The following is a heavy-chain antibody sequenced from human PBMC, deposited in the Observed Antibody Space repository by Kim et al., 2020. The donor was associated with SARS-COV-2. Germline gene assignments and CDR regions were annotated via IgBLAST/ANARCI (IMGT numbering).Heavy chain of an antibody. V-gene: IGHV3-7*03. CDR2: IKQDGSEK. J-gene: IGHJ5*02. CDR3: ARDDTGFDP. CDR1: GFSFSDYW. Sequence: GGSLRLSCVASGFSFSDYWMAWVRQSPGKGLEWVANIKQDGSEKKYVESVKGRFTISRDNARNSLFLRMNSLRDEDTALYYCARDDTGFDPWGQGTLVTVSS. D-gene: IGHD2-8*02.